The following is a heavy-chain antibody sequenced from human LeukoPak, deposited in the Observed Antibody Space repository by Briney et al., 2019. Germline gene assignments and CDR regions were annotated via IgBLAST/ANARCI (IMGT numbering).Heavy chain of an antibody. J-gene: IGHJ4*02. CDR1: GYTFTGYH. Sequence: GASVKVSSKASGYTFTGYHMHWVRQAPGQGLEWVGWVNPNNGDTNYAQKFQGRVTMSRDTSISTAYMELNSLRSDDTAVYYCARRETNTQWGFDYWGQGTLVTVSS. CDR2: VNPNNGDT. CDR3: ARRETNTQWGFDY. D-gene: IGHD1-26*01. V-gene: IGHV1-2*02.